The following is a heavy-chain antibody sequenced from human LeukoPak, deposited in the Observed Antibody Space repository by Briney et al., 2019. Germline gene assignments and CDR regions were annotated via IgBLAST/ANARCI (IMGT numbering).Heavy chain of an antibody. CDR2: IYYSGST. J-gene: IGHJ3*02. Sequence: SETLSLTCTVSGGSISSYYWSWIRQPPGKGLEWIGYIYYSGSTNYNPSLKSRVTISVDTSKNQFSLKLSSVTAADTAVYYCATKSSWSGYLAFFLDVFDIGGKGKMVTVS. CDR3: ATKSSWSGYLAFFLDVFDI. D-gene: IGHD3-3*01. V-gene: IGHV4-59*08. CDR1: GGSISSYY.